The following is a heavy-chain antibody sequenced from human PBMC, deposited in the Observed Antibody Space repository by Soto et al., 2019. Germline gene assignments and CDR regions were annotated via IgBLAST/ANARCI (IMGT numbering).Heavy chain of an antibody. D-gene: IGHD3-9*01. V-gene: IGHV1-18*01. J-gene: IGHJ4*02. CDR3: ARVSIGYYDILTGYHY. Sequence: ASVKVSCKVSGCTLTELSMHWVRQAPGQGLEWMGWISAYNGNTNYAQKLQGGVTMTTDTSTSTAYMELRSLRSDDTAVYYCARVSIGYYDILTGYHYWGQGTLVTDSS. CDR2: ISAYNGNT. CDR1: GCTLTELS.